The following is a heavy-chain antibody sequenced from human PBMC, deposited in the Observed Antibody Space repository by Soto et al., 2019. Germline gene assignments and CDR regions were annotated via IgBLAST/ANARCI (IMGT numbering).Heavy chain of an antibody. Sequence: GGSLRLSCAASGFTFSSYAMSWVRQDPGKGLEWVSAISGSGGSTYYADSVKGRFTISRDNSKNTLYLQMNSLRAEDTAVYYCAKDKWITIFYDGCSDYWGQGTLVTVSS. D-gene: IGHD3-9*01. CDR2: ISGSGGST. CDR3: AKDKWITIFYDGCSDY. V-gene: IGHV3-23*01. J-gene: IGHJ4*02. CDR1: GFTFSSYA.